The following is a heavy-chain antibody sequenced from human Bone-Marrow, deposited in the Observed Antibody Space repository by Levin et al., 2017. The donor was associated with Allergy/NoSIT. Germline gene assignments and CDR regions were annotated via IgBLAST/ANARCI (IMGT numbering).Heavy chain of an antibody. CDR2: IYSGGNT. J-gene: IGHJ4*02. Sequence: RGESLKISCTASGFTVSSNYMTWVRQALGKGLEWVSVIYSGGNTYYADSVKGRFTVSRDNSKDTVFLQMNSLRAEDTAVYYCARAASCSGGSCYRGLDYWGQGTLVTVSS. CDR1: GFTVSSNY. CDR3: ARAASCSGGSCYRGLDY. D-gene: IGHD2-15*01. V-gene: IGHV3-53*01.